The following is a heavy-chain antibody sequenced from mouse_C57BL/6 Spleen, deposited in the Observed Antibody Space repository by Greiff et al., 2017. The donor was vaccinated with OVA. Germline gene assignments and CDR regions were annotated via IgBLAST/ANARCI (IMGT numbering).Heavy chain of an antibody. CDR3: ARWVDYYGSKGAMDY. J-gene: IGHJ4*01. Sequence: VQLQQSGAELVRPGSSVKLSCKASGYTFTSYWMDWVKQRPGQGLEWIGNIYPSDSETHYNQKFKDKATLTVDKSSSTAYMQLSSLTSEDSAVYYCARWVDYYGSKGAMDYWGQGTSVTVSS. D-gene: IGHD1-1*01. CDR1: GYTFTSYW. CDR2: IYPSDSET. V-gene: IGHV1-61*01.